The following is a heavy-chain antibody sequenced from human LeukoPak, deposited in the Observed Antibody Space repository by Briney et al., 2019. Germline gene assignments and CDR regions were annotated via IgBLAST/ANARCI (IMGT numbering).Heavy chain of an antibody. V-gene: IGHV3-66*02. CDR1: GFTFSNNY. D-gene: IGHD3-16*01. Sequence: GGSLRLSCAASGFTFSNNYMSWVRQAPGKGLEWVSVIYSGDNTYYLESVMGRFTISRDNSKNTLFLQMNRLRAEDTAVYYCAGRRVLDASFDYWGQGTLVTVSS. CDR2: IYSGDNT. CDR3: AGRRVLDASFDY. J-gene: IGHJ4*02.